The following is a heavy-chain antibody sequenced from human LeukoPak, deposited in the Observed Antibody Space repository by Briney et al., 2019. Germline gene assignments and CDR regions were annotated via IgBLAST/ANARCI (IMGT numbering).Heavy chain of an antibody. V-gene: IGHV3-23*01. D-gene: IGHD2-15*01. Sequence: GGSLRLSCAASGFTFSSYAMSWVRQAPGKGLEWVSAISGSGGSTSYAASVKGRFTISRDNSKNTLYLQMNSLRAEDTAVYYCAKDPLKYCSGGSCYYYYMDVWGKGTTVTVSS. J-gene: IGHJ6*03. CDR1: GFTFSSYA. CDR3: AKDPLKYCSGGSCYYYYMDV. CDR2: ISGSGGST.